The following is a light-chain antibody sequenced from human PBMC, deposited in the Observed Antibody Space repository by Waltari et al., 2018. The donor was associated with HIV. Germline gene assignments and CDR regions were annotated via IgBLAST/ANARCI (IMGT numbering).Light chain of an antibody. J-gene: IGKJ3*01. Sequence: DIVMTQSPESLGMSLGERATITCRSSQSVLYTSKNKNYLAWYQQKPGQPPKVILYWASTQKSGVPDRFIGSGSGTNFTLTINSRQADDVTDYFCQQYYSTPFTFGPGTKVDI. CDR1: QSVLYTSKNKNY. CDR3: QQYYSTPFT. V-gene: IGKV4-1*01. CDR2: WAS.